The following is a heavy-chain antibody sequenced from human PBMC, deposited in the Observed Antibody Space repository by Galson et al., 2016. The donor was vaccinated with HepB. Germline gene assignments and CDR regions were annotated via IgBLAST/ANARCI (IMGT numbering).Heavy chain of an antibody. V-gene: IGHV3-13*01. CDR1: GFTFSNHD. J-gene: IGHJ4*02. CDR2: VGTTGDT. D-gene: IGHD3/OR15-3a*01. Sequence: SLRLSCAASGFTFSNHDMHWVRQVTGRGLEWISAVGTTGDTHYPDSVRGRFTISRENAKNSFYLQMDSLRAGDTAVYYCARGSPYWTGYDFFDSWGQGALVTVSS. CDR3: ARGSPYWTGYDFFDS.